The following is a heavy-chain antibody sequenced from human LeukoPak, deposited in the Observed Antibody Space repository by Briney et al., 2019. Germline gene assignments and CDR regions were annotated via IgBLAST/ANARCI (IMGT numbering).Heavy chain of an antibody. CDR1: GFTFSSYG. J-gene: IGHJ6*02. CDR2: ISYDGSNK. V-gene: IGHV3-30*18. Sequence: PGGSLRLSCAASGFTFSSYGMHWVRQAPGRGLEWVAVISYDGSNKYYADSVKGRFTISRDNSKNTLYLQMNSLRADDTAVYYCAKDLTLYFRGGMDVWGQGTTVTVSS. D-gene: IGHD2-8*01. CDR3: AKDLTLYFRGGMDV.